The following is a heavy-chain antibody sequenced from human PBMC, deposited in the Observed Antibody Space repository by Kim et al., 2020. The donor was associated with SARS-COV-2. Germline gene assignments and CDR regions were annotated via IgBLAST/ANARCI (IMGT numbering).Heavy chain of an antibody. Sequence: SVKVSCKASGGTFSSYAISWVRQAPGQGLEWMGGIIPIFGTANYAQKFQGRVTITADESTSTAYMELSSLRSEDTAVYYCARDLRGPVAGTDYYYGMDVWGQGTTVTVSS. J-gene: IGHJ6*02. CDR1: GGTFSSYA. CDR3: ARDLRGPVAGTDYYYGMDV. V-gene: IGHV1-69*13. CDR2: IIPIFGTA. D-gene: IGHD6-19*01.